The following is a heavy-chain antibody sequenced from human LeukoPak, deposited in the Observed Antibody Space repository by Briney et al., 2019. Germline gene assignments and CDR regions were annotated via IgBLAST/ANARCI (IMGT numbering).Heavy chain of an antibody. J-gene: IGHJ6*02. Sequence: GGSLRLSCAASGFTFSSYDMHWVRQATGKGLEWVSAIGTAGDTYYPGSVKGRFTISRENAKNSLYLQMNSLRAGDTAVYYCARAAWEPHYYYYYGMDVWGQGTTVTVPS. CDR3: ARAAWEPHYYYYYGMDV. D-gene: IGHD1-26*01. CDR2: IGTAGDT. V-gene: IGHV3-13*01. CDR1: GFTFSSYD.